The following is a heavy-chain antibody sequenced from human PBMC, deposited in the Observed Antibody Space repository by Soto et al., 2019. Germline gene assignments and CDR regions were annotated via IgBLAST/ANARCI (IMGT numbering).Heavy chain of an antibody. V-gene: IGHV1-8*01. J-gene: IGHJ5*02. D-gene: IGHD5-12*01. Sequence: QGLEWMGWMNPNSGNTGYAQKFQGRVTMTRNTSISTAYMELSSLRSEDTAVYYCARTFSSGYGRGWFDPWGQGTLVTVSS. CDR2: MNPNSGNT. CDR3: ARTFSSGYGRGWFDP.